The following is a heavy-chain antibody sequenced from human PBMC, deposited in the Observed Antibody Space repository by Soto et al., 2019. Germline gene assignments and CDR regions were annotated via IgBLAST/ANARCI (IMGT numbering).Heavy chain of an antibody. D-gene: IGHD2-15*01. CDR2: VHDSGRS. Sequence: WTWIRQSPGKGLEWIGCVHDSGRSNYNPSLKSRVKISVDTSKKQFSLKVNSVTAADTAVYYCARVGGTRGWYWGQGTLVTVSS. J-gene: IGHJ4*02. CDR3: ARVGGTRGWY. V-gene: IGHV4-59*01.